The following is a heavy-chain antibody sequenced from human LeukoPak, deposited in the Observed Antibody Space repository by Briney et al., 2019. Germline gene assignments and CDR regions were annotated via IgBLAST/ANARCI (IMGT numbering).Heavy chain of an antibody. CDR3: VRVGNYREFDY. D-gene: IGHD1-7*01. CDR1: GFTFSNYA. Sequence: GGSLRLSCAASGFTFSNYALHWVRQAPGKGLEYVSAISSNGDATFYANSAKGRFTISRDNSKNTLYLQMGSLRAEGMAVYYCVRVGNYREFDYWGQGTLVTVSS. V-gene: IGHV3-64*01. CDR2: ISSNGDAT. J-gene: IGHJ4*02.